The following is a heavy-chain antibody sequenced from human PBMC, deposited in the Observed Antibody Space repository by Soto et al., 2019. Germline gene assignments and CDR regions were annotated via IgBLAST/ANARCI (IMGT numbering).Heavy chain of an antibody. J-gene: IGHJ5*02. D-gene: IGHD2-15*01. CDR2: IDWDNNK. CDR3: AHSLLGYCSGGSCYSNWFDP. CDR1: GFSLSTTGTC. Sequence: SGPTLVNPTQTLTLTCTFSGFSLSTTGTCVTWIRQPPGKALEWLALIDWDNNKYYSTSLKTRLTISEDTSKNQVVLTMTNMDPVDTATYYCAHSLLGYCSGGSCYSNWFDPWGQGTLVTVSS. V-gene: IGHV2-70*12.